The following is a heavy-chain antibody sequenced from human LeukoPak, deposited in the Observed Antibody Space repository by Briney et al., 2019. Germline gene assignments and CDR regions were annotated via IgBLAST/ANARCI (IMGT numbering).Heavy chain of an antibody. D-gene: IGHD2-2*01. CDR3: ARKGPEVPAATTLAEFDP. Sequence: SETLSLTCAVYGGSFSGYYWSWIRQPPGKGLEWIGEINHSGSTNYNPSLKSRVTISVDTSKNQFSLKLSSVTAADTAVYYCARKGPEVPAATTLAEFDPWGQGTLVTVSS. CDR2: INHSGST. J-gene: IGHJ5*02. CDR1: GGSFSGYY. V-gene: IGHV4-34*01.